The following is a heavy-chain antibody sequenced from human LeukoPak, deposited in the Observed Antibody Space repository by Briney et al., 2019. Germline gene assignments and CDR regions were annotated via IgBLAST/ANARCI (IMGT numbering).Heavy chain of an antibody. CDR1: GGSISSFS. D-gene: IGHD6-19*01. V-gene: IGHV4-59*08. J-gene: IGHJ3*02. Sequence: PSETLSLTCTVSGGSISSFSWSWIRQPPGKGLEWIGYLYYSGSTNYNPSIKSRVIISVDTSKNQFTLKVSSVTAADTAVYYCARHNSGWNDAFDIWGQGTMVTVSS. CDR2: LYYSGST. CDR3: ARHNSGWNDAFDI.